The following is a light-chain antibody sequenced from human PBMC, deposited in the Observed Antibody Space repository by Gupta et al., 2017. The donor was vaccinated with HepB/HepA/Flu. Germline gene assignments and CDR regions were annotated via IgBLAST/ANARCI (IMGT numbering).Light chain of an antibody. CDR3: HQYGSSGT. CDR2: GAS. J-gene: IGKJ1*01. Sequence: EFVLTQSPGTLSLSPGERATLSCSASQSVSSSYLAWYQQKPGQAPRLLIYGASSRATGIPDRCSGSGSGTDFTLTISRLEPEDVALYYCHQYGSSGTFGQGTKVEIK. V-gene: IGKV3-20*01. CDR1: QSVSSSY.